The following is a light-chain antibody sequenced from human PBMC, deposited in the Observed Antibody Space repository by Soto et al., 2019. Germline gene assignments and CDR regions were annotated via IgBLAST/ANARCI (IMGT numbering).Light chain of an antibody. CDR3: RSYTSSSTLMI. Sequence: QSALTQPASVSGSPGQSITISCTGTSSDVGGYNYVSWYQQHPGKAPKLMIYDVSNRPSGVSNRFCGSKSGNTASLTISGLEAEDEADYYCRSYTSSSTLMIFGGGTQLTVL. J-gene: IGLJ2*01. CDR2: DVS. CDR1: SSDVGGYNY. V-gene: IGLV2-14*01.